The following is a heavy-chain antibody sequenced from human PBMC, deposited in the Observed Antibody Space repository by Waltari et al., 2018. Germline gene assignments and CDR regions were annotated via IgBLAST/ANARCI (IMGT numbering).Heavy chain of an antibody. CDR3: ARLIAAAGIGIYYFDY. J-gene: IGHJ4*02. V-gene: IGHV6-1*01. CDR2: TYYRSKWYN. D-gene: IGHD6-13*01. Sequence: QVQLQQSGPGLVKPSQTLPLTCAISGDSVSSNSAAWNWIRKSPSRGLEWLGRTYYRSKWYNDYAVSVKSRITINPDTSKNQFSLQLNSVTPEDTAVYYCARLIAAAGIGIYYFDYWGQGTLVTVSS. CDR1: GDSVSSNSAA.